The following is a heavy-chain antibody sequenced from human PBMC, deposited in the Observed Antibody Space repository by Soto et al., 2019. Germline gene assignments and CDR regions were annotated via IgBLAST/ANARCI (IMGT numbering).Heavy chain of an antibody. CDR2: IYHSGST. CDR3: AGWIQLQQYYYYGMDV. V-gene: IGHV4-4*02. J-gene: IGHJ6*02. CDR1: GGSISSSNW. D-gene: IGHD5-18*01. Sequence: QVQLQESGPGLVKPSGTLSLTCAVSGGSISSSNWWSWVRQPPGKGLEWIGEIYHSGSTNYNPSLKSRVTISVDKSKHQFSLTLISVTAADTAVYYCAGWIQLQQYYYYGMDVWGQGTTVTVSS.